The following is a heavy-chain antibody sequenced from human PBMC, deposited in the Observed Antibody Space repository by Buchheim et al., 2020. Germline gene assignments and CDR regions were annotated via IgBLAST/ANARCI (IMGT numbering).Heavy chain of an antibody. J-gene: IGHJ6*03. V-gene: IGHV3-74*01. CDR3: ARGVVTMVRGVNYYYYRDV. D-gene: IGHD3-10*01. Sequence: EVQLVESGGGLVQPGGSLRLSCAASGFTFSSYWMHWVRQAPGKGLVWVSRINSDGSSTNYADFVKGRFTISRDNAKNTLYLQRNSLRAEDTAGDYCARGVVTMVRGVNYYYYRDVWGKGTT. CDR2: INSDGSST. CDR1: GFTFSSYW.